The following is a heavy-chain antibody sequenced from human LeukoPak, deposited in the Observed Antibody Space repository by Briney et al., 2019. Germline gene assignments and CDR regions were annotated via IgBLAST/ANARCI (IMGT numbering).Heavy chain of an antibody. CDR1: GFTFSSYA. Sequence: GGSLRLSCAASGFTFSSYAMNWVRQAPGKGLEWVSYISSSGSTIYYADSVKGRFTISRDNAKNSLYLQMNSLRAEDTAVYYCARAFSSSWYAGFDYWGQGTLVTVSS. CDR3: ARAFSSSWYAGFDY. V-gene: IGHV3-48*03. CDR2: ISSSGSTI. D-gene: IGHD6-13*01. J-gene: IGHJ4*02.